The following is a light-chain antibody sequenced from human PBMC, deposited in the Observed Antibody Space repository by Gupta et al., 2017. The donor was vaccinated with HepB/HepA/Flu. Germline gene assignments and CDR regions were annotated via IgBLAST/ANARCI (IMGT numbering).Light chain of an antibody. Sequence: EIELTQSPSTLSSSAGDRVTITCRASQSISDYLAWYQVKSGKAPRVLISQASNRDSGIPARFSGGRSGTDFTLTISGLEPEDFATYYCQHYGESAWTFGQGTKVEIK. CDR3: QHYGESAWT. V-gene: IGKV3-20*01. J-gene: IGKJ1*01. CDR1: QSISDY. CDR2: QAS.